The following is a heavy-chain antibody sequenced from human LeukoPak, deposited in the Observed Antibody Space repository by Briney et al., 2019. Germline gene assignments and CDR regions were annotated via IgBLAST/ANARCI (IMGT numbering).Heavy chain of an antibody. Sequence: GGSLRLSCAASGFTFSSYAMSWVRQAPGKGLEWVSAISGSGGSTYYADSVKGRFTISRDNSKNTLYLQMNSLRAEDTAVYYCARVWRAVTTAPHYGMDVWGQGTTVTVSS. V-gene: IGHV3-23*01. CDR2: ISGSGGST. J-gene: IGHJ6*02. CDR1: GFTFSSYA. D-gene: IGHD4-17*01. CDR3: ARVWRAVTTAPHYGMDV.